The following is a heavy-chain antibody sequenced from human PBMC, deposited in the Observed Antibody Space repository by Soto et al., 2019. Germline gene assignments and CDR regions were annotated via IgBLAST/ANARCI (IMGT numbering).Heavy chain of an antibody. CDR2: INAGNGNT. D-gene: IGHD6-13*01. J-gene: IGHJ6*02. CDR1: GYTFTSYA. Sequence: ASVKVSCKASGYTFTSYAMHWVRQAPGQRLEWMGWINAGNGNTKYSQKFQGRVTITRDTSASTAYMELGSLRSEDTAVYYCARDQQLGSYYYYGMDVWGQGTTVTVSS. V-gene: IGHV1-3*01. CDR3: ARDQQLGSYYYYGMDV.